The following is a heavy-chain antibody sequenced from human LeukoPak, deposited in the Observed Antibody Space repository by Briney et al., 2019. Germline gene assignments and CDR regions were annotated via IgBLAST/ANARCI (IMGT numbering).Heavy chain of an antibody. V-gene: IGHV1-69*04. CDR1: GGTFSSYA. D-gene: IGHD4-11*01. CDR3: ASLYTTTRYYYYYGMDV. J-gene: IGHJ6*02. CDR2: IIPILGIA. Sequence: SVKVSCKASGGTFSSYAISWVRQAPGQGLEWMGRIIPILGIANYAQKFQGRVTITADKSTSTAYMELSSLRSEDTAVYYCASLYTTTRYYYYYGMDVWGQGTTVTVSS.